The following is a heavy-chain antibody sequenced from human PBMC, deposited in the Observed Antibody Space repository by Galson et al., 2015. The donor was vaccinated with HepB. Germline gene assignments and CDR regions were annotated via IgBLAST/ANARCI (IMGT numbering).Heavy chain of an antibody. J-gene: IGHJ4*02. V-gene: IGHV4-59*08. D-gene: IGHD3-9*01. Sequence: LSLTCTVSGGSISSYYWSWIRQPPGKGLEWIGYIYYSGSTNYNPSLKSRVTISVDTSKNQFSLKLSSVTAADTAVYYCARQGEGLRYFDWLVWGQGTLVTVSS. CDR1: GGSISSYY. CDR2: IYYSGST. CDR3: ARQGEGLRYFDWLV.